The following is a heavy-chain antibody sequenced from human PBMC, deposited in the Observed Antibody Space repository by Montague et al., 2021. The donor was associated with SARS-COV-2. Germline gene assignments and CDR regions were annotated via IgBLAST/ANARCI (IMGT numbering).Heavy chain of an antibody. CDR3: ARQGRWTSSYFDI. J-gene: IGHJ4*02. V-gene: IGHV4-39*01. CDR1: SGSISTRTDF. CDR2: IHNTGST. Sequence: SETLSLTCTVSSGSISTRTDFCTCNRRPPGKGPACILSIHNTGSTFYSVSLQSRLTISVDASKNQFSLNLDSVTAADTALDYLARQGRWTSSYFDIWGQGFLVLVAS. D-gene: IGHD3/OR15-3a*01.